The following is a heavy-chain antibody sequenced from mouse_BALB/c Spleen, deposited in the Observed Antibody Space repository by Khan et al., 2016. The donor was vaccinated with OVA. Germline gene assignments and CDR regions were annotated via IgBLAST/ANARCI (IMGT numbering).Heavy chain of an antibody. CDR1: GYTFTTYW. J-gene: IGHJ2*01. CDR3: TRDRIDF. Sequence: VQLVESGAELAKPGASVKMSCKASGYTFTTYWMHWVKQRPGQGLEWIGYINPTSGYTDYNEKFKDRATLSADRSSSTAYMQLSSLTSEHSAVYYCTRDRIDFWGQGTTLTVSS. CDR2: INPTSGYT. V-gene: IGHV1-7*01.